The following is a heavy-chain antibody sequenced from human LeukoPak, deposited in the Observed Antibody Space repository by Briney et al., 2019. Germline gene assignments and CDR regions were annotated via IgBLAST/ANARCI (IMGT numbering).Heavy chain of an antibody. V-gene: IGHV3-21*01. CDR1: GFTFSSYS. CDR2: ISSSSSYI. J-gene: IGHJ5*02. CDR3: ATLWTDSSINWFGP. Sequence: PGGSLRLSCAASGFTFSSYSMNWVRRAPGKGLEWVSSISSSSSYIYYADSVKGRFTISRDNAKNSLYLQMNSLRAEDTAVYYCATLWTDSSINWFGPWGQGTLVTVSS. D-gene: IGHD3/OR15-3a*01.